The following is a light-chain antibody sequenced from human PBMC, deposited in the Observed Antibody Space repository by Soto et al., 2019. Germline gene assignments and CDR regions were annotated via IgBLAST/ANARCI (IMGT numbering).Light chain of an antibody. CDR1: QSISTW. V-gene: IGKV1-5*01. CDR3: QQYNSYPYT. J-gene: IGKJ2*01. CDR2: DAS. Sequence: EIQMTQSPATVSASVGDGVTLTCRASQSISTWLAWYQQKPGKAPNLLIYDASTLESGGPSGFSGSGSGTEFTLTISSLQPDDSATYYCQQYNSYPYTFGQGTKLEIK.